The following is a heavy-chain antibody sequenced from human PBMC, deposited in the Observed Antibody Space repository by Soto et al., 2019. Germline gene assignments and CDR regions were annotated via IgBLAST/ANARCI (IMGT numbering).Heavy chain of an antibody. V-gene: IGHV4-4*02. Sequence: QVQLQQSGPGLVKPSGTLSLTCVVSGGSINTPGGSINTPYWWSWVRQPPGKGLEWIGQIFHSGTTNYVESLRSRVTISTDKSKNSFSLTLTSVTAADTGVYYCARKQYGNYGMDVWGQGTTVIVSS. CDR2: IFHSGTT. D-gene: IGHD4-17*01. J-gene: IGHJ6*02. CDR1: GGSINTPGGSINTPYW. CDR3: ARKQYGNYGMDV.